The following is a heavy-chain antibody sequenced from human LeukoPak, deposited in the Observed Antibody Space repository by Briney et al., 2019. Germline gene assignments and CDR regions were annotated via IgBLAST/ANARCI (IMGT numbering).Heavy chain of an antibody. V-gene: IGHV4-34*01. J-gene: IGHJ6*03. CDR2: INNSGST. CDR1: GFSFGTFT. Sequence: GSLRLSCEASGFSFGTFTMNWVRQPPGKGLEWIGEINNSGSTNYNPSLKSRVTISVDTSKNQFSLKVSSVTAADTAVYYCARGRTGYHLLPTKKDSDYYYMDVWGKGTTVTVSS. CDR3: ARGRTGYHLLPTKKDSDYYYMDV. D-gene: IGHD2-2*01.